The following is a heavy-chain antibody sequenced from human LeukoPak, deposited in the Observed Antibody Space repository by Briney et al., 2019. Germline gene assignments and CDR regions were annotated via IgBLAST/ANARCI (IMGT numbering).Heavy chain of an antibody. D-gene: IGHD3-10*01. CDR1: GFTVSTNY. Sequence: GGSLRLSCAASGFTVSTNYMNWVRQAPGKGLEWVSILYSGSDTYYADSVKGRFTISRDSSKNIRSLQMNNLRAEDTAVYYCARVGDHFHWYLDLWGRGTLVTVSS. V-gene: IGHV3-53*01. CDR3: ARVGDHFHWYLDL. J-gene: IGHJ2*01. CDR2: LYSGSDT.